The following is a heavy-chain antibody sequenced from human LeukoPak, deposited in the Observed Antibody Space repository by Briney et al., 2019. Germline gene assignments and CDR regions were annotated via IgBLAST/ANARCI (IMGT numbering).Heavy chain of an antibody. J-gene: IGHJ4*02. CDR3: ARHNYGSGSYSVDFDY. D-gene: IGHD3-10*01. V-gene: IGHV4-59*08. CDR1: GGSISNYY. CDR2: ISYSGST. Sequence: PSETLSLTCTVSGGSISNYYWSWIRQPPGKGLEWIGFISYSGSTNYNPSLKSRVTISVDTSKSQFSLKLSSVTAADTAVYYCARHNYGSGSYSVDFDYWGQGTLVTVSS.